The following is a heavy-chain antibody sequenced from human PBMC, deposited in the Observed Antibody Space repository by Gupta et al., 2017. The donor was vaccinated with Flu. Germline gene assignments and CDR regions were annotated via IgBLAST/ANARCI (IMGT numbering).Heavy chain of an antibody. CDR2: ISYDGSIK. J-gene: IGHJ4*02. D-gene: IGHD6-13*01. CDR3: AKAAAAAYYFDY. V-gene: IGHV3-30*18. Sequence: QVQLVESGGGVVQPGRSLRLSCAASGFTFSSYGMHWVRQAPGKGLEWVAVISYDGSIKYYADSVKGRFTISRDNSKYTLYLQMNSLRAEDTAVYYCAKAAAAAYYFDYWGQGTLVTVSS. CDR1: GFTFSSYG.